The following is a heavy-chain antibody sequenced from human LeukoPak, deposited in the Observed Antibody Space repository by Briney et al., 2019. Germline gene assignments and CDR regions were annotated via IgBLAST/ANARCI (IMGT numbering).Heavy chain of an antibody. Sequence: PGGSLRLSCAASGFTFSSYWMSWVRQVPGKGLEWVANIKPDGSEKYCVGSVKGRFTISRDNAKNTLYLQMNSLRAEDTAVYYCASGSGHYYYYYMDVWGKGTTVTVSS. V-gene: IGHV3-7*01. CDR2: IKPDGSEK. CDR3: ASGSGHYYYYYMDV. CDR1: GFTFSSYW. J-gene: IGHJ6*03. D-gene: IGHD3-3*01.